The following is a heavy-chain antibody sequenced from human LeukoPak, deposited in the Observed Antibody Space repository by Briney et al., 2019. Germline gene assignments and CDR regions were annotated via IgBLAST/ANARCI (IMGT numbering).Heavy chain of an antibody. V-gene: IGHV4-39*07. CDR2: IYYSGTT. J-gene: IGHJ6*02. CDR3: ARDANDYYGMDV. CDR1: GGSISSSSYY. Sequence: SETLSLTCTVSGGSISSSSYYWGWIRQPPGKGLEWSGSIYYSGTTYYNPSLKSRVTISVDTSKNQFFLKLSSVTAADTAVYYCARDANDYYGMDVWGQGTTVTVSS.